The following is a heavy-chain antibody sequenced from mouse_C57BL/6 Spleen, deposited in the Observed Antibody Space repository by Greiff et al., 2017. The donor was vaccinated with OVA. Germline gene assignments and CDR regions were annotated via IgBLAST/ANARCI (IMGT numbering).Heavy chain of an antibody. CDR3: ARGDCSNYAWFAY. Sequence: VQLQQPGAELVRPGTSVKLSCKASGYTFTSYWMHWVQQRPGQGLEWIGVIDPSDSYTNYNQMFKGKATLTVDTTSRTAYMQRSSLTYEDSAVYYCARGDCSNYAWFAYWGQGTLVTVSA. CDR1: GYTFTSYW. CDR2: IDPSDSYT. J-gene: IGHJ3*01. V-gene: IGHV1-59*01. D-gene: IGHD2-5*01.